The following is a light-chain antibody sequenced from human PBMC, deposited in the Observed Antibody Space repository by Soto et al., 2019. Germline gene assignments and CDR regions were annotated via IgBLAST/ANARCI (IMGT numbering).Light chain of an antibody. J-gene: IGKJ5*01. V-gene: IGKV1-9*01. CDR2: AAS. Sequence: DIQLTQSPSFLSASVGDRVTITCRASQDINTYLAWYQQKPGKAPKLLIFAASTLQNGVPSRFSGSGSGTEVTVPITGLQPEDFATYYCQQRKSYPITFGQGTRLEIK. CDR3: QQRKSYPIT. CDR1: QDINTY.